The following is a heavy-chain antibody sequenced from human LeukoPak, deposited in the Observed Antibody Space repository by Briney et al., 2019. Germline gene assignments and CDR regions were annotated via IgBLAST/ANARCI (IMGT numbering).Heavy chain of an antibody. J-gene: IGHJ4*02. CDR3: AKTPTTVTTHYYFDY. D-gene: IGHD4-17*01. CDR1: GFTFSSYA. V-gene: IGHV3-23*01. CDR2: ISGSGGST. Sequence: PGGSLRLTCAASGFTFSSYAMSWVRQAPGKGLEWVSAISGSGGSTYYADSVKGRFTISRDNSKNTLYLQMNSLRAEDTAVYYCAKTPTTVTTHYYFDYWGQGTLVTVSS.